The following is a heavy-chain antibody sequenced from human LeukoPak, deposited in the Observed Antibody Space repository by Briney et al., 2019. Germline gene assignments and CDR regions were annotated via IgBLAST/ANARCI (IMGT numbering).Heavy chain of an antibody. CDR2: MNPNSGNT. Sequence: ASVKVSCKASGYTFTSSDINWVRQATGQGLEWMGWMNPNSGNTGYAQKFQGRVTMTRNTSISTAYMELSSLRSEDTAVYYCARGRYSSSWYLKVGFDYWGQGTLVTVSS. J-gene: IGHJ4*02. V-gene: IGHV1-8*02. D-gene: IGHD6-13*01. CDR3: ARGRYSSSWYLKVGFDY. CDR1: GYTFTSSD.